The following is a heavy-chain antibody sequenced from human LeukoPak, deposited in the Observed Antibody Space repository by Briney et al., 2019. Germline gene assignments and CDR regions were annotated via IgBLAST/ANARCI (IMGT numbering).Heavy chain of an antibody. CDR1: GYTFTGYY. Sequence: EASVKVSCKTSGYTFTGYYMHWVRQAPGQGLEWMGWISPNTSGTNYAQKFQGRVTMTSDTSISTAYMELSSLKSDDTAMYYCARAPMIVVVFPPRLDFWGQGTLVTVSS. J-gene: IGHJ4*02. CDR3: ARAPMIVVVFPPRLDF. CDR2: ISPNTSGT. D-gene: IGHD3-22*01. V-gene: IGHV1-2*02.